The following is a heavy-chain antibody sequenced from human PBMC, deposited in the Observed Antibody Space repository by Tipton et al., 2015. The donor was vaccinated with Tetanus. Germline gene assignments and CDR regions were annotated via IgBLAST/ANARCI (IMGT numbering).Heavy chain of an antibody. J-gene: IGHJ4*02. CDR1: GGSVNDGRFY. V-gene: IGHV4-61*01. Sequence: TLSLTCTVSGGSVNDGRFYWSWIRQPPGKGLEWIGYLYDSGRTKYNPSLNSRVTISVDTPKKQLSLKLTSVTAADTAVYYCARDPWLDYWGQGTLVTVSS. CDR3: ARDPWLDY. CDR2: LYDSGRT.